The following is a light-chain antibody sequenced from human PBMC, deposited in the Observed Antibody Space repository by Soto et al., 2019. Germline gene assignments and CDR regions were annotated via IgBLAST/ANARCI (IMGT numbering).Light chain of an antibody. CDR3: ISYTTSPTWV. V-gene: IGLV2-14*01. Sequence: QSALTQPASVSGSPGQSITISCTGTSSDVGVYDYVSWYLQHPGKAPKLIISEVTNRPSGVSERFSGSKSGNTASLTISGLQSEDEGDYYCISYTTSPTWVFGGGTKVTVL. J-gene: IGLJ3*02. CDR1: SSDVGVYDY. CDR2: EVT.